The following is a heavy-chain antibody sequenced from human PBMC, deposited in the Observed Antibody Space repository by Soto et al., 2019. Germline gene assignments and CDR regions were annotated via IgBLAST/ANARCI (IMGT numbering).Heavy chain of an antibody. CDR2: IYYSGST. CDR3: ARVVDRAVAGPCLFDP. J-gene: IGHJ5*02. Sequence: SETLSLTCTVSGGFIISGDYYWIWIRQPPGKGLEWIGYIYYSGSTYYNPSLKSRVTISVDTSKNQFSLKLSSVTAADTAVYYCARVVDRAVAGPCLFDPWGQGTLVTVSS. D-gene: IGHD6-19*01. V-gene: IGHV4-30-4*01. CDR1: GGFIISGDYY.